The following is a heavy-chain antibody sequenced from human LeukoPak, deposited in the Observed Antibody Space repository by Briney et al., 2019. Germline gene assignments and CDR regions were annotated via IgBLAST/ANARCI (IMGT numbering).Heavy chain of an antibody. Sequence: LSQTLSLTCAISGDSVSSNSAAWNWIRQSPSRGLEWLGRTYYRSKWYNDYAVSVKSRITINPDTSKNQFSLQLNSVTPEDTAVYYCARDVHSSLYYYYYYMDVWGKGTTVTVSS. CDR1: GDSVSSNSAA. D-gene: IGHD3-22*01. CDR3: ARDVHSSLYYYYYYMDV. CDR2: TYYRSKWYN. J-gene: IGHJ6*03. V-gene: IGHV6-1*01.